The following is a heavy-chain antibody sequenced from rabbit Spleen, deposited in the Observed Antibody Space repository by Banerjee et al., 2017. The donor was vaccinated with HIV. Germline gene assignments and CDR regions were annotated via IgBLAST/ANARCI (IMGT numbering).Heavy chain of an antibody. CDR1: GFDLTTYSY. CDR3: ARDVDISYFRFTL. D-gene: IGHD1-1*01. V-gene: IGHV1S40*01. J-gene: IGHJ4*01. CDR2: IYVGGGST. Sequence: QSLEESGGDLVKPGASLTLTCTASGFDLTTYSYMCWVHQAPGKGLEWIACIYVGGGSTYYATWAKGRFTISETSSTTVTLQMTSLTAADMATYFCARDVDISYFRFTLWGPGTLVTVS.